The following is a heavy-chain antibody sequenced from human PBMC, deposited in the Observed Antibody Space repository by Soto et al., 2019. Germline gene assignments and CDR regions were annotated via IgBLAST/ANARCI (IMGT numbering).Heavy chain of an antibody. J-gene: IGHJ6*02. CDR3: ANTYYDILPGYYYYGMDV. CDR1: GYTFTSYG. CDR2: ISAYNGNT. V-gene: IGHV1-18*04. Sequence: QVPLVQSGAEVKKPGASVKVSCKASGYTFTSYGISWVRQAPGQGLEWMGWISAYNGNTNYAQKLQGRVTMTTDTSTSTAYMELRSLRSDDTAVYYCANTYYDILPGYYYYGMDVWGQGTTVTVSS. D-gene: IGHD3-9*01.